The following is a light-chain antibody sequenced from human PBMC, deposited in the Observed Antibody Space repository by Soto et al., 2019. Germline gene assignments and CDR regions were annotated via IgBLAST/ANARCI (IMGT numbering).Light chain of an antibody. J-gene: IGKJ5*01. Sequence: ELVLTHSPGTLSLSPGERATLSCRASQSISVTYLAWYQQKPGRAPRILIYGASDRATGIPDRFSGSGSGTDFTLTISSLQPEDFATYYCQQNYSPPPITFAQGTRLEIK. CDR2: GAS. CDR1: QSISVTY. V-gene: IGKV3-20*01. CDR3: QQNYSPPPIT.